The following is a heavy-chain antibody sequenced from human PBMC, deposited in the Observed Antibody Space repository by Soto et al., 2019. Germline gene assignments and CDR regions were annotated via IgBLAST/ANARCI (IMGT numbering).Heavy chain of an antibody. J-gene: IGHJ4*01. Sequence: PSETLSLTCAVSGGSISSGGYSWSWIRQPPGKGLEWIGYIYHSGSTYYNPSLKSRVTISVDRSKNQFSLKLRSVTAADTAVYYCARHDGFSSGWIFDYWGHGTLVTVSS. CDR3: ARHDGFSSGWIFDY. V-gene: IGHV4-30-2*01. CDR1: GGSISSGGYS. D-gene: IGHD6-19*01. CDR2: IYHSGST.